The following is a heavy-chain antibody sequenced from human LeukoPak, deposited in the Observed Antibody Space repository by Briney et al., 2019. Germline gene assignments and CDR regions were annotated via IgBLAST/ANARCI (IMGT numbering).Heavy chain of an antibody. CDR3: AKDRAGNSWNFDY. CDR1: GFSFSDYG. J-gene: IGHJ4*02. CDR2: IRKDGINT. V-gene: IGHV3-30*02. Sequence: GGSLRLSCAASGFSFSDYGMHWVRQAPGKGLEWVSFIRKDGINTNYVDSVKGRFTISRDTSNKMVYLQMNSLRTEDMAVYYCAKDRAGNSWNFDYWGQGILVAVSS. D-gene: IGHD6-13*01.